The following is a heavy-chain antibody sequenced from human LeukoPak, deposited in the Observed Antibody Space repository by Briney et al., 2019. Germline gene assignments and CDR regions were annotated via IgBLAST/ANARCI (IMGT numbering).Heavy chain of an antibody. V-gene: IGHV1-18*01. J-gene: IGHJ6*03. CDR1: GYTFTRYG. CDR3: ARGIYDSSGYYNNYYYYYMDV. Sequence: GASVKVSCKASGYTFTRYGISWVRQAPGQGLEWMGWISAYNGNTNYAQKLQGRVTMTTDTSTSTAYMELRSLRSDDTAVYYCARGIYDSSGYYNNYYYYYMDVWGKGTTVTVSS. D-gene: IGHD3-22*01. CDR2: ISAYNGNT.